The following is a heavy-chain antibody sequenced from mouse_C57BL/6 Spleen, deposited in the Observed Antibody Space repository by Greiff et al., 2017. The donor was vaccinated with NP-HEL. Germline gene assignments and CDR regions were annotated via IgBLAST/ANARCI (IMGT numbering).Heavy chain of an antibody. CDR1: GFSLTSYG. CDR3: ARHLDSSGYVKAMDY. D-gene: IGHD3-2*02. V-gene: IGHV2-6-1*01. J-gene: IGHJ4*01. CDR2: IWSDGST. Sequence: VMLVESGPGLVAPSQSLSITCTVSGFSLTSYGVHWVRQPPGKGLEWLVVIWSDGSTTYNSALKSRLSISKDNSKSQVFLKMNSLQTDDTAMYYCARHLDSSGYVKAMDYWGQGTSVTVSS.